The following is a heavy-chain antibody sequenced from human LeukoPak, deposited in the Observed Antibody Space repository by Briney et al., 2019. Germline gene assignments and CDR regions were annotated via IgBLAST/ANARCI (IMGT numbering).Heavy chain of an antibody. Sequence: GRSLRLSCAASGFSFSSYCMHWVRQAPGKGLEWVADISYDGSNKYYADSLKGRFTISRDMSKNTLYLQMSSLRAEDTAVYYCAKDGGYSSYHYWGQGTLVTVSS. CDR2: ISYDGSNK. CDR3: AKDGGYSSYHY. CDR1: GFSFSSYC. D-gene: IGHD6-19*01. J-gene: IGHJ4*02. V-gene: IGHV3-30*18.